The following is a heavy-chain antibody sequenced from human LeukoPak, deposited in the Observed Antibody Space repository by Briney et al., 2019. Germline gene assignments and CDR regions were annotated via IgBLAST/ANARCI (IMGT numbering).Heavy chain of an antibody. CDR3: ARRAVVVAARLYYYYGMHV. CDR1: GYTFTSYG. CDR2: SSAYNGNT. D-gene: IGHD2-15*01. V-gene: IGHV1-18*01. Sequence: ASVKVSCKASGYTFTSYGISWVRQAPGQGLEWMGWSSAYNGNTNYAQKLQGRVTMTTDTSTSTAYMELRSLRSDDTAVYYCARRAVVVAARLYYYYGMHVWGQGTTVTVSS. J-gene: IGHJ6*02.